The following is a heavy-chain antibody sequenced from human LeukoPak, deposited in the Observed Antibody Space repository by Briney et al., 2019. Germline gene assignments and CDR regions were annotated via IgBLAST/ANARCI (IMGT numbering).Heavy chain of an antibody. D-gene: IGHD3-3*01. CDR2: LYYTGST. CDR1: GGSISSYY. V-gene: IGHV4-59*01. J-gene: IGHJ6*02. Sequence: SETLSLTCTVSGGSISSYYWSWIRQPPGKGLEWIGYLYYTGSTNYNPSLKSRVTISVDTSKNQFSLKLSSVTAADTAVYYCARALRYYDFWSGYYGMDVWGQGTTVAVPS. CDR3: ARALRYYDFWSGYYGMDV.